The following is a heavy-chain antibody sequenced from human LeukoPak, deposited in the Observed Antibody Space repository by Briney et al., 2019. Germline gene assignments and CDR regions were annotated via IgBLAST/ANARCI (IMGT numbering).Heavy chain of an antibody. CDR1: GGSFSGYY. J-gene: IGHJ6*02. CDR2: INHSGST. Sequence: SETLSLTCAVYGGSFSGYYWSWIRQPPGKGLEWIGEINHSGSTNYNPSLKSRVTISVDTSKNQFSLKLSSVTAADTAVYYCARGRRITIAAAGNYYCMDVWGQGTTVTVSS. D-gene: IGHD6-13*01. CDR3: ARGRRITIAAAGNYYCMDV. V-gene: IGHV4-34*01.